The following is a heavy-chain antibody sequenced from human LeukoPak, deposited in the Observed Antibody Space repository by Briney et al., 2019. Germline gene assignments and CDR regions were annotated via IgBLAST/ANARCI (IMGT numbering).Heavy chain of an antibody. CDR1: GGSISSYY. V-gene: IGHV4-4*07. J-gene: IGHJ5*02. CDR3: ARDYTHYDFWSTNWFDP. D-gene: IGHD3-3*01. Sequence: SETLSLTCTVSGGSISSYYWSWIRQPAGKGLEWIGRIYTSGSTNYNPSLKSRVTMSVDTSKSQFSLKLSSVTAADTAVYYCARDYTHYDFWSTNWFDPWGQGTLVTVSS. CDR2: IYTSGST.